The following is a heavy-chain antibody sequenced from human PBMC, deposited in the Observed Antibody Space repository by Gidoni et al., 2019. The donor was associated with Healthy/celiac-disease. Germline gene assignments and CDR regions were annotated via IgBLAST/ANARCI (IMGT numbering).Heavy chain of an antibody. V-gene: IGHV1-18*04. CDR3: ARESPRSYDSSGYYFGDY. CDR1: GYTFTSYG. CDR2: ISAYNCNT. J-gene: IGHJ4*02. D-gene: IGHD3-22*01. Sequence: QVQLVQSGAEVKKHGASVKVSCKDSGYTFTSYGISWVRQAPGQGLEWMGWISAYNCNTNYAQKLQGRVTMTTDTSTSTAYMELRSLRSDDTAVYYCARESPRSYDSSGYYFGDYWGQGTLVTVSS.